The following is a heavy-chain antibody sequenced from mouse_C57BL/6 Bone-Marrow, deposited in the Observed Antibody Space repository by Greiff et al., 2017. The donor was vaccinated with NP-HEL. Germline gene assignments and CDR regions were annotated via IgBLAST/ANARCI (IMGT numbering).Heavy chain of an antibody. Sequence: QVQLQQPGTELVKPGASVKLSCKASGYTFTSYWMHWVKQRPGQGLEWIGNINPSNGGTNYNEKFKSKATLTVDKSSSPAYMQLSRLTSEDSAVYDCARSRETAQATAFDYWGQGTTLTVSS. CDR3: ARSRETAQATAFDY. CDR1: GYTFTSYW. CDR2: INPSNGGT. D-gene: IGHD3-2*02. V-gene: IGHV1-53*01. J-gene: IGHJ2*01.